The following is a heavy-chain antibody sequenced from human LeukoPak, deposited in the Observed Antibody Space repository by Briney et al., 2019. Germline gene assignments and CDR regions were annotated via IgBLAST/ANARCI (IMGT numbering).Heavy chain of an antibody. CDR3: ARSPVTVSGRRYYYYYMDV. Sequence: GESLKISCKGSGYSFTSYWIGWVRQMPGKGLEWMGIIYPGDSDTRYSPSFQGQVTISADKSISTAYLQWSSLKASDTAMYYCARSPVTVSGRRYYYYYMDVWGKGTTVTVSS. V-gene: IGHV5-51*01. CDR2: IYPGDSDT. D-gene: IGHD4-11*01. J-gene: IGHJ6*03. CDR1: GYSFTSYW.